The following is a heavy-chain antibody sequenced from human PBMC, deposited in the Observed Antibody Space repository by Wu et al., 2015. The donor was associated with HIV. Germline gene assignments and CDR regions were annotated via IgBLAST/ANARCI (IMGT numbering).Heavy chain of an antibody. J-gene: IGHJ4*02. CDR1: EAASEPLV. V-gene: IGHV1-69*12. D-gene: IGHD1-7*01. Sequence: QVQLVQSGAELKKPGSSVKSPARLREAASEPLVSIGCDRPPDKGLSGWEASSLFLYTPNYSQNFQDRVTITANASTSTVFLEVSSLRSEDTAVYYCVRDRSGTTRTNIFDYWGQGTLVTVSS. CDR2: SSLFLYTP. CDR3: VRDRSGTTRTNIFDY.